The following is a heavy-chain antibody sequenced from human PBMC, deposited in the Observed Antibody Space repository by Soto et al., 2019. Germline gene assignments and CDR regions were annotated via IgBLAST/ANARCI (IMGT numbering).Heavy chain of an antibody. V-gene: IGHV3-23*01. Sequence: GGSLRLSCAASGFTFSNSAMSWVRQAPGKGLEWVATFREDGGTTHYADSVKGRFTISRDASKNMLNLQMNSLRAADTAVYYSARHIYSNYDWFDPWGQGTLVTVSS. CDR1: GFTFSNSA. CDR3: ARHIYSNYDWFDP. D-gene: IGHD4-4*01. J-gene: IGHJ5*02. CDR2: FREDGGTT.